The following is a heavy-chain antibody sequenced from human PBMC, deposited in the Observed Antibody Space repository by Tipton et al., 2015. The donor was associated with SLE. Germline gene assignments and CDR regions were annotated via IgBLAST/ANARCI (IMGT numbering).Heavy chain of an antibody. Sequence: SLRLSCAASGFTFSSYWMSWVRQAPGKGLEWVANIKQDGSEKYYVDSVKGRFTISRDNAKNSLYLRMNSLRAEDTAGYYCASLDDSSGYRDAFDIWGQGTMVTVSS. CDR3: ASLDDSSGYRDAFDI. J-gene: IGHJ3*02. V-gene: IGHV3-7*01. CDR1: GFTFSSYW. D-gene: IGHD3-22*01. CDR2: IKQDGSEK.